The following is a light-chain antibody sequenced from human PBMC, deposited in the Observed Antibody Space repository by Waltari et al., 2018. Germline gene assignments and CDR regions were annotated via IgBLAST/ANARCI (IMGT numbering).Light chain of an antibody. Sequence: QSVLTQPPSVSGAPGQRVTISCTGSSSNIGAGSDVHWYQQFSGTAPKRLIFDNDKRPSGVPDRFSGSRSGTSAYLAITGLQTDDEADYFCQSYDSGQWVFGGGTKVTVL. CDR3: QSYDSGQWV. CDR2: DND. CDR1: SSNIGAGSD. J-gene: IGLJ3*02. V-gene: IGLV1-40*01.